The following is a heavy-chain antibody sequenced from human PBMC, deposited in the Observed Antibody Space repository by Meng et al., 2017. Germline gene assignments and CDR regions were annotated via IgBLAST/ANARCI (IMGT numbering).Heavy chain of an antibody. V-gene: IGHV4-34*02. CDR1: GGSFSGYY. Sequence: QVHLQQWGAGLLKPSETLSPTCAVYGGSFSGYYWSWIRQPPGKGLEWIGEINRSGSTNYNPSLKSRVTISVDTSKNQFSLKLNSVTAADTAVYYCAREIAVAAHYYWYFDLWGRGTLVTVSS. D-gene: IGHD6-19*01. CDR2: INRSGST. J-gene: IGHJ2*01. CDR3: AREIAVAAHYYWYFDL.